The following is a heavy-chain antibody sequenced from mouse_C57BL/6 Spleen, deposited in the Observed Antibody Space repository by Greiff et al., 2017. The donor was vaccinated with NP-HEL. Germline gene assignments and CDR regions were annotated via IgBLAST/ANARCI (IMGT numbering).Heavy chain of an antibody. CDR3: TRNVGLRLRFAY. J-gene: IGHJ3*01. V-gene: IGHV6-6*01. CDR2: IRNKANNHAT. Sequence: VQLKQSGGGLVQPGGSMKLSCAASGFTFSDAWMDWVRQSPEKGLEWVAEIRNKANNHATYYAESVKGRFTISRDDSKSSVYLQMNSLRAEDTGIYYCTRNVGLRLRFAYWGQGTLVTVSA. CDR1: GFTFSDAW. D-gene: IGHD1-2*01.